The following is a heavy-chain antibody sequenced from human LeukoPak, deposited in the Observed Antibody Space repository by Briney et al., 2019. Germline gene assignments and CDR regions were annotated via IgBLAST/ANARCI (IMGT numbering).Heavy chain of an antibody. V-gene: IGHV4-39*07. CDR2: IYHSGST. J-gene: IGHJ5*02. CDR3: ARDYSLTAVAGLRHNWFDP. Sequence: SETLSLTCTVSGGSVSSGSYYWGWIRQPPGKGLEWIGSIYHSGSTYYNPSLKSRVTISVDTSKNQFSLKLSSVTAADTAVYYCARDYSLTAVAGLRHNWFDPWGQGTLVTVSS. CDR1: GGSVSSGSYY. D-gene: IGHD6-19*01.